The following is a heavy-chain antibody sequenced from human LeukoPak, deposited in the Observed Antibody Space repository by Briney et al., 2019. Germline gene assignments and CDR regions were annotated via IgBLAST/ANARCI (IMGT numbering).Heavy chain of an antibody. D-gene: IGHD2-15*01. CDR2: IRIAGTYM. CDR3: ANWQGPECSGGTGYSEFDS. J-gene: IGHJ4*02. Sequence: KPGGSLRLSCAASGFAFSNYAMNWLRQAPGKGLAWVSTIRIAGTYMYYADSVKDRFTISRDNAKNSLYLQMGSLSVEGTAVSYCANWQGPECSGGTGYSEFDSWGQGTLVTVSS. V-gene: IGHV3-21*01. CDR1: GFAFSNYA.